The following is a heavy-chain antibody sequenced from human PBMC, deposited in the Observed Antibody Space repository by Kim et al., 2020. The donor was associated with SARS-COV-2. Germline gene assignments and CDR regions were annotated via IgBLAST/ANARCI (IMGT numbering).Heavy chain of an antibody. Sequence: GGSLRLSCAASGFTFNKYVMNWVRQAPGKGLEWVSSIRGNGGNTYYADSVKGRFTISRDNSQNTLYLQMNSLRVEDTAVYYCAKEGIQLYFGGFDHWGQGSLVSVS. CDR2: IRGNGGNT. D-gene: IGHD5-18*01. J-gene: IGHJ4*02. V-gene: IGHV3-23*01. CDR3: AKEGIQLYFGGFDH. CDR1: GFTFNKYV.